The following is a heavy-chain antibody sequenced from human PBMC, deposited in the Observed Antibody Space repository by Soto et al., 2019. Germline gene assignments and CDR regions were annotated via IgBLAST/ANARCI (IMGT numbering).Heavy chain of an antibody. J-gene: IGHJ6*02. CDR3: ARDGYYDFWSGYYGMDV. Sequence: SLRLSCAASGFTFSSYGMHWVRQAPGTVLEWVAVISYDGSNKYYADSVKGRFTIPRDNSKNTLYLQMNSLRAEDTAVYYCARDGYYDFWSGYYGMDVWGQGTTVTVSS. D-gene: IGHD3-3*01. V-gene: IGHV3-30-3*01. CDR1: GFTFSSYG. CDR2: ISYDGSNK.